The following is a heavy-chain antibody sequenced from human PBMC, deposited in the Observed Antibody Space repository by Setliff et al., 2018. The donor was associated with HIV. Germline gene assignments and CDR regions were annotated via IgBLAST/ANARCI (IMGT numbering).Heavy chain of an antibody. Sequence: SETLSLTCTVSGDSLSSDYYYWTWIRQHPEKGLEWIGYIYYSGSTLYNPSLRSRLTVSIDTSKNHLSLKVISVSVADTAMYFCARGKDPGLYFDNWRQGTLVTVSS. J-gene: IGHJ4*02. V-gene: IGHV4-31*03. CDR3: ARGKDPGLYFDN. D-gene: IGHD2-15*01. CDR2: IYYSGST. CDR1: GDSLSSDYYY.